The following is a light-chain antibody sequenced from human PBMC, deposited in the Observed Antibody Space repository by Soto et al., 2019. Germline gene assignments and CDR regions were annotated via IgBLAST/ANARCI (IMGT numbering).Light chain of an antibody. CDR3: QSYDSSLSGSV. Sequence: QTVVTQTPSVSGAPGQRVTISCTGSSSNIGAGYDVHWYQQLPGTTPKLLIYANTNRPSGVPDRFSGSKSGTSASLAITRLQAEDEADYYCQSYDSSLSGSVFGGGTKLTVL. CDR1: SSNIGAGYD. V-gene: IGLV1-40*01. CDR2: ANT. J-gene: IGLJ3*02.